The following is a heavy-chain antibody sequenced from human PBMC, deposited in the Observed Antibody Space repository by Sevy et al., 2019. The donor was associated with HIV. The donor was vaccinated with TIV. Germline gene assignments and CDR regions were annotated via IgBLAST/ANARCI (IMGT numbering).Heavy chain of an antibody. CDR2: ISYDGSNK. D-gene: IGHD3-22*01. V-gene: IGHV3-30-3*01. CDR1: GFTFSSYA. CDR3: ARDDSSGYLFDAFDI. Sequence: GGSLRLSCAASGFTFSSYAMHWVRQAPGKGLEWVAVISYDGSNKYYADSVKGRFTISRDNSKSTLYLQMNSLRAEDTAVYYCARDDSSGYLFDAFDIWGQGTMVTVSS. J-gene: IGHJ3*02.